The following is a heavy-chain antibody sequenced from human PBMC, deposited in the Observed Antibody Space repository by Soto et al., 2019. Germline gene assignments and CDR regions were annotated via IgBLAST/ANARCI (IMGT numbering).Heavy chain of an antibody. CDR3: AKDTYSSSWYDWDYYYGMDV. CDR2: ISGSGGST. J-gene: IGHJ6*02. CDR1: GFTFSMFA. Sequence: GGSLRLSCVGSGFTFSMFAMSWVRQAPGKGLEWISSISGSGGSTYYADSVKGRFTVSRDNSKTTVFLQMNSLRTEDTAVYYCAKDTYSSSWYDWDYYYGMDVWGQGTTVTVSS. V-gene: IGHV3-23*01. D-gene: IGHD6-13*01.